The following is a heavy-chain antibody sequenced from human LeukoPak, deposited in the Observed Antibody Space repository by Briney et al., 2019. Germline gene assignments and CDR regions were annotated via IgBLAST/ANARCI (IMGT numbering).Heavy chain of an antibody. Sequence: PGGSLRLSCAASGFIFTKYDMHWVRHVTGRGLEWVSGIDRDGVTYYSDSVKGRFTMSRENGENSVYLQLNSLRAGDTAVYYCAKIPSSWYYFDQWGQGTLVTVSS. D-gene: IGHD6-13*01. CDR1: GFIFTKYD. CDR3: AKIPSSWYYFDQ. J-gene: IGHJ4*02. V-gene: IGHV3-13*01. CDR2: IDRDGVT.